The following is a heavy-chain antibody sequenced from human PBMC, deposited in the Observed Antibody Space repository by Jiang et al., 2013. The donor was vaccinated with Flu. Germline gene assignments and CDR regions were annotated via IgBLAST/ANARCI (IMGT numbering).Heavy chain of an antibody. Sequence: VQLVESGAEVKKPGASVKVSCKASGYTFTSYYMHWVRQAPGQGLEWMGIINPSGGSTSYAQKFQGRVTMTRDTSTSTVYMELSSLRSEDTAVYYCARDTPLLPDYYGSGSYYRRDHFRGYYYGMDVWG. CDR3: ARDTPLLPDYYGSGSYYRRDHFRGYYYGMDV. CDR1: GYTFTSYY. V-gene: IGHV1-46*01. CDR2: INPSGGST. D-gene: IGHD3-10*01. J-gene: IGHJ6*01.